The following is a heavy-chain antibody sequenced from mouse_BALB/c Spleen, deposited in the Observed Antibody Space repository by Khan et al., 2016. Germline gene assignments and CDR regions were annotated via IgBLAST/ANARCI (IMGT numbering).Heavy chain of an antibody. CDR1: GYTFTSYT. CDR2: VNPSNDYT. CDR3: ARDGWLLGFFDC. Sequence: QVQLQQSGAELARPGASVKMSCKASGYTFTSYTMFWVKQRPGQGLEWLGYVNPSNDYTDYNQKFKDKVTLTADKSSSTAYMQLNSLTSEDSAVYYCARDGWLLGFFDCWGQGTTLTVSS. J-gene: IGHJ2*01. V-gene: IGHV1-4*01. D-gene: IGHD2-3*01.